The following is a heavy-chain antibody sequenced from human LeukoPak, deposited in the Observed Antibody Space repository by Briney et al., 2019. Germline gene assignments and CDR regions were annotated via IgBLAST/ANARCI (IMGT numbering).Heavy chain of an antibody. CDR1: GFTVSSNY. CDR2: IYSGGST. D-gene: IGHD1-26*01. CDR3: AGAEWELLDYYYGMDV. Sequence: GGSLRLSCAASGFTVSSNYMSWVRQAPGKGLEWVSVIYSGGSTYHADSVKGRFTISRDNSKNTLYLQMNSLRAEDTAVYYCAGAEWELLDYYYGMDVWGQGTTVTVSS. V-gene: IGHV3-66*01. J-gene: IGHJ6*02.